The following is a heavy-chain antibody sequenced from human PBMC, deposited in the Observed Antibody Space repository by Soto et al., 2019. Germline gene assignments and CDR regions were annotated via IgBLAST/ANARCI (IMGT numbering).Heavy chain of an antibody. V-gene: IGHV1-2*04. CDR2: INPNSGGT. Sequence: ASVKVSCKASGYTFTGYYMHWVRQAPGQGLEWMGWINPNSGGTNYAQKFQGWVTMTRDTSISTAYMELSRLRSDDTAVYYCARVLKRGSTSWGHDAFDIWGQGTMVTVS. CDR1: GYTFTGYY. D-gene: IGHD2-2*01. CDR3: ARVLKRGSTSWGHDAFDI. J-gene: IGHJ3*02.